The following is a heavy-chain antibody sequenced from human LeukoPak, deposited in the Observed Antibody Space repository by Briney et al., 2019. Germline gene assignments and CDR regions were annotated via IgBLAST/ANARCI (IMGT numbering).Heavy chain of an antibody. Sequence: PGGSLSLSCAASGFTFSSYSMNWVRQAPGKGLEWVSYISSSSSTIYYADSVKGRFTISRDNAKNSLYLQMNSLRDEDTAVYYCARGKIGSREYYFDYWGQGTLVTVSS. CDR2: ISSSSSTI. CDR3: ARGKIGSREYYFDY. V-gene: IGHV3-48*02. J-gene: IGHJ4*02. CDR1: GFTFSSYS. D-gene: IGHD3-10*01.